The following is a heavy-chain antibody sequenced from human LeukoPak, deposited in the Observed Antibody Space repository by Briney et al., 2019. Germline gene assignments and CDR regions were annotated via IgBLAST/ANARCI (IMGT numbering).Heavy chain of an antibody. V-gene: IGHV1-18*01. CDR2: SNAYNGNT. D-gene: IGHD6-13*01. CDR3: ERLGIAAAGSFYYYGRDV. CDR1: GYTFTSYV. J-gene: IGHJ6*02. Sequence: ASVNVSCKASGYTFTSYVISGVRQAPGQGLDGMGWSNAYNGNTNYPQKLQGRVTMTTDRSTSKAYMELRNLRSDDTAVYYCERLGIAAAGSFYYYGRDVWGQGTTVTVSS.